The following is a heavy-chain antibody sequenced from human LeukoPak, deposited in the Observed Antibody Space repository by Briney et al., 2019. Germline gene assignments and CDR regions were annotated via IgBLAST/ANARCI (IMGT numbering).Heavy chain of an antibody. CDR3: AKGVVAATNAAYYGMDV. D-gene: IGHD2-15*01. CDR1: GFTFSDYY. CDR2: ISSSGSTI. V-gene: IGHV3-11*04. J-gene: IGHJ6*02. Sequence: GGSLRLSCAASGFTFSDYYMSWIRQAPGKGLEWVSYISSSGSTIYYADSVKGRFTISRDNSKNTLYLQMNSLRPEDTAVYYCAKGVVAATNAAYYGMDVWGQGTTVTVSS.